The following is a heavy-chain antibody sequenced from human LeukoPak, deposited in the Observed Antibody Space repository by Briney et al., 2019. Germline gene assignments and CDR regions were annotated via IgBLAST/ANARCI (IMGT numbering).Heavy chain of an antibody. CDR2: ISSSSSYI. CDR3: ARVGSSGGNDAFDI. CDR1: GFTFSSHS. J-gene: IGHJ3*02. D-gene: IGHD2-15*01. V-gene: IGHV3-21*01. Sequence: GGSLRLPCAASGFTFSSHSMNWVRQAPGKGLEWVSSISSSSSYIYYADSVKGRFTISRDNAKNSLYLQMNSLRAEDTAVYYCARVGSSGGNDAFDIWGQGTMVTVSS.